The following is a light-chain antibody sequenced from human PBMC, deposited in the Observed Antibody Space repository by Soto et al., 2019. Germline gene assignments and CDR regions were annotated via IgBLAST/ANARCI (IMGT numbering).Light chain of an antibody. CDR3: KSYSRSTPLV. Sequence: QSALTQPASVSGSPGQAITISCTGTSSDVGGYNSVSWFQQHPSKAPKLIIFDVSHRPSGVSIRFSGSKSGNTASLTISGLPAEYESDYYCKSYSRSTPLVLGTGTKLTV. CDR1: SSDVGGYNS. CDR2: DVS. J-gene: IGLJ1*01. V-gene: IGLV2-14*01.